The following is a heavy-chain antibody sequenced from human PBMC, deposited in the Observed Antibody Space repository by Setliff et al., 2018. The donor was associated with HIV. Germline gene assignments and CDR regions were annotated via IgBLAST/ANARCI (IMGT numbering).Heavy chain of an antibody. D-gene: IGHD2-8*01. Sequence: GASVKVSCKTSGGTFSKHVITWVRQAPGQGLEWMGGIIPFLGSGDYAQKFKGRVTITADESTGTAYMELTSLKSEDTAVYYCATKLYCTNGVCLDAFDIWGQGTMVTVSS. J-gene: IGHJ3*02. V-gene: IGHV1-69*13. CDR1: GGTFSKHV. CDR2: IIPFLGSG. CDR3: ATKLYCTNGVCLDAFDI.